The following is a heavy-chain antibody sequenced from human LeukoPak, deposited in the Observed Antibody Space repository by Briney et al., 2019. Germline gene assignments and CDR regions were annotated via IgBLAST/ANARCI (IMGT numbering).Heavy chain of an antibody. V-gene: IGHV3-23*01. CDR1: GFTFSSYA. J-gene: IGHJ5*02. Sequence: PGGSLRLSCAASGFTFSSYAMSWVRQAPGKGLEWVSAISGSGGSTYYADSVKGRFTISRDNSKNTLYLQMNSLRAEDTAVYYCARDLRGCSSTSCYGWFDPWGQGTLATVSS. CDR3: ARDLRGCSSTSCYGWFDP. D-gene: IGHD2-2*01. CDR2: ISGSGGST.